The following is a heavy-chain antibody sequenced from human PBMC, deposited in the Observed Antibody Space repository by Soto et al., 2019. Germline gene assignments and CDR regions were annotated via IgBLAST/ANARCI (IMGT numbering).Heavy chain of an antibody. CDR1: GGTFSSYT. CDR3: ARAAPNIGFDY. Sequence: QVQLVQSGAEVKKPGSSVKVSCQASGGTFSSYTISWVRQAPGQGLEWMGRIIPIRGIANYAQKFQGRVTITGDKSTRTAYMELSRLRSEDTDVYYCARAAPNIGFDYWGQGNLVTVSS. D-gene: IGHD2-15*01. V-gene: IGHV1-69*02. J-gene: IGHJ4*02. CDR2: IIPIRGIA.